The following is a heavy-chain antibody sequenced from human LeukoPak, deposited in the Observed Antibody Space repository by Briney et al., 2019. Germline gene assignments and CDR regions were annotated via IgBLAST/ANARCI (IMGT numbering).Heavy chain of an antibody. Sequence: PGGSLRLSCAASGFTFSSYSMNWVRQAPGKGLEWVSSISSSSSYIYYADSVKGRFTISRDNAKNSLYLQMNSLRAGDTAVYYCARKGTPRGYYYGMDVWGQGTTVTVSS. CDR1: GFTFSSYS. V-gene: IGHV3-21*01. CDR2: ISSSSSYI. CDR3: ARKGTPRGYYYGMDV. D-gene: IGHD1-14*01. J-gene: IGHJ6*02.